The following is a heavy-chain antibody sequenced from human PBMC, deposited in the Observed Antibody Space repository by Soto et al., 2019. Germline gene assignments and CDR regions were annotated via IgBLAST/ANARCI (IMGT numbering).Heavy chain of an antibody. J-gene: IGHJ5*02. D-gene: IGHD5-12*01. CDR1: GFTFSSFW. CDR2: ISSDGSST. V-gene: IGHV3-74*01. CDR3: ARSGNANWFDP. Sequence: GGSLRLSCAASGFTFSSFWMHWVRQAPGKGLVWVSRISSDGSSTTHADSAKGRFTISRDNAKNTLYLQMNSLGADDTAVYYCARSGNANWFDPWGQGTLVTVSS.